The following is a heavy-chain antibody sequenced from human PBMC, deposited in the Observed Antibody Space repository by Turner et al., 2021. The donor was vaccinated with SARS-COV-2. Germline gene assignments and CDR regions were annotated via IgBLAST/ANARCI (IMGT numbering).Heavy chain of an antibody. V-gene: IGHV4-39*01. CDR2: IYYIGNA. J-gene: IGHJ2*01. CDR1: GFSIRTSNYY. Sequence: LQLHESGPGLEKASDALSLACTVAGFSIRTSNYYWGWIRQPPGKGLEWLGSIYYIGNAYDNAALESRVTISVDTSKSQFSLRLSSMTAADTAIYYCARVPYSGNYAYGSFDLWGHGTLVTVSS. D-gene: IGHD4-4*01. CDR3: ARVPYSGNYAYGSFDL.